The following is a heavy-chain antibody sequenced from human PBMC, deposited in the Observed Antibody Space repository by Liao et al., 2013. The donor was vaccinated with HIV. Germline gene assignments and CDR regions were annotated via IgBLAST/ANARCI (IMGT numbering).Heavy chain of an antibody. V-gene: IGHV4-61*02. D-gene: IGHD2-2*01. CDR2: IHPTGNT. J-gene: IGHJ4*02. CDR1: SGSISSGSYY. CDR3: ARGTDFDY. Sequence: QLQLQESGPGLVKPSETLSLTCTVSSGSISSGSYYWSWLRQSAGKGLEWIGRIHPTGNTNYNPSLKSRVSISVDSSTNRFSLLMTSVTAADTAVYYCARGTDFDYWGLGTRVTVSS.